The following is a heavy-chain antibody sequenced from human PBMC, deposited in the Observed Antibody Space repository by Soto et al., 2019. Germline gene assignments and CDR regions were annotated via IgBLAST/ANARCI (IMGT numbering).Heavy chain of an antibody. J-gene: IGHJ4*02. D-gene: IGHD3-10*01. CDR1: GFTFSSYG. Sequence: QVQLVESGGGVVQPGRSLRLSCAASGFTFSSYGMHWVRQAPGKGLEWVAVISYDGSNKYHADSVKGRFTISRDNSKNTLYLQMNSLRAEDTAVYYCAKDITYLFFDYWGQGTLVTVSS. V-gene: IGHV3-30*18. CDR2: ISYDGSNK. CDR3: AKDITYLFFDY.